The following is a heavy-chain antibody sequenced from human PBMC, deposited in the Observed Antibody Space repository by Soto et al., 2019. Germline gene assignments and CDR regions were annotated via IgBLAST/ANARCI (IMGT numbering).Heavy chain of an antibody. CDR2: IYYSGST. CDR3: ASVSRGYCSGGSCYSFDY. Sequence: QLQLQESGPGLVKPSETLSLTCTVSGGSISSSSYYWGWIRQPPGKGLEWIGSIYYSGSTYYNPSIKSRVTISVDTSKNQFSLRLSSVTAADTAVYYCASVSRGYCSGGSCYSFDYWGQGTLVTVSS. D-gene: IGHD2-15*01. V-gene: IGHV4-39*01. CDR1: GGSISSSSYY. J-gene: IGHJ4*02.